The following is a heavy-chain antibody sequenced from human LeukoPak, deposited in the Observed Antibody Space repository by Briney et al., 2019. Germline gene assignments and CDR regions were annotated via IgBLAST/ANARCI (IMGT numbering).Heavy chain of an antibody. J-gene: IGHJ4*02. CDR3: ARGVADRHGYNYNYFDY. CDR2: INPSGGST. D-gene: IGHD5-24*01. Sequence: ASVKVSCKASGYTFTSYYMYWVRQAPGQGLEWMGIINPSGGSTNNAQKSQGRVTMTRDTSTSTVYMELSSLRSEDTAVYYCARGVADRHGYNYNYFDYWGQGTLVTVSS. CDR1: GYTFTSYY. V-gene: IGHV1-46*01.